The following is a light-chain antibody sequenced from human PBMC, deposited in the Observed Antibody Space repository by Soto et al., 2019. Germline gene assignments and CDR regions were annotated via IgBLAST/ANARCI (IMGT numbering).Light chain of an antibody. CDR2: DAS. V-gene: IGKV3-11*01. Sequence: IVLTQSPATLSLSPGERATLSCRASQSVNSYLAWYQQAPGQAPRLLIYDASTRATGILARGSGSGSWADFTLTISRLETDDFAVYYCQQRSSWYTFGQGTKLESK. CDR1: QSVNSY. CDR3: QQRSSWYT. J-gene: IGKJ2*01.